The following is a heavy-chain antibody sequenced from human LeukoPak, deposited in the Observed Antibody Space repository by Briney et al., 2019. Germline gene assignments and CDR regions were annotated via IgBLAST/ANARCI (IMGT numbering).Heavy chain of an antibody. CDR1: GGSISSNTYY. CDR3: ARAPSRGYSGYDPETPFDY. D-gene: IGHD5-12*01. J-gene: IGHJ4*02. CDR2: IYYSGST. V-gene: IGHV4-39*07. Sequence: SETLSLTCTVSGGSISSNTYYWGWIRQPPGKGLEWIGSIYYSGSTYYNPSLKSRVTISVDTSKNQFSLKLSSVTAADTAVYYCARAPSRGYSGYDPETPFDYWGQGTLVTVSS.